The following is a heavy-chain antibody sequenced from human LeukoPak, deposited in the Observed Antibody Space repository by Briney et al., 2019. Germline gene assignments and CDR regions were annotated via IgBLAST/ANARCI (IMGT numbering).Heavy chain of an antibody. Sequence: GGSLRLSCAASGFTFSSYAMSWVRQAPGKGLEWVSAISGSGGSTYYADSVKGRFTISRDNSKNTLYLQMNSLRAEDTAVYYCAKDSGDSGWPDDAFDIWGQGTMVTVSS. CDR3: AKDSGDSGWPDDAFDI. J-gene: IGHJ3*02. CDR1: GFTFSSYA. D-gene: IGHD6-19*01. V-gene: IGHV3-23*01. CDR2: ISGSGGST.